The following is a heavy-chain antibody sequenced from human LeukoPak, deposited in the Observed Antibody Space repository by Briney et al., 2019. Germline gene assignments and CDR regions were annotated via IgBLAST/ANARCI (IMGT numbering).Heavy chain of an antibody. CDR2: IYYSGST. J-gene: IGHJ3*02. CDR1: GGSISSYY. V-gene: IGHV4-59*04. CDR3: VRQQYYYDSSGYSSAFDI. D-gene: IGHD3-22*01. Sequence: PSETLSLTCTVSGGSISSYYWSWIRQPPGKGLEWIGYIYYSGSTYYNPSLKSRVTISVDTSKNQFSLKLSSVTAADTAVYYCVRQQYYYDSSGYSSAFDIWGQGTMVTVSS.